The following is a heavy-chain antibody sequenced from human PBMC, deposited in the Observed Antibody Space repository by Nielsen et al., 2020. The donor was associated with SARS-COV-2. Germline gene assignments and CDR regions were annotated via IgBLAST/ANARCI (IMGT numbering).Heavy chain of an antibody. J-gene: IGHJ4*02. Sequence: SLKISCAASGFTFDDYAMHWVRQAPGKGLEWVSGISWNSGSIGYADSVKGRFTISRDNAKNSLYLQMNSLRAEDTALCYCILGGGNYLDYWGQGTLVTVSS. V-gene: IGHV3-9*01. CDR1: GFTFDDYA. CDR3: ILGGGNYLDY. CDR2: ISWNSGSI. D-gene: IGHD5-24*01.